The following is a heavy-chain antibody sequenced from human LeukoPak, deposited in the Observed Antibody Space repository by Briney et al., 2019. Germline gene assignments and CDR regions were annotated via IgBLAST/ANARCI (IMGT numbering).Heavy chain of an antibody. J-gene: IGHJ4*02. CDR2: INHSGST. V-gene: IGHV4-34*01. D-gene: IGHD2-15*01. CDR1: GGSFSGYY. Sequence: PSETLSLTCAVYGGSFSGYYWSWIRQPPGKGLEWIGEINHSGSTNYNPSLKSRVTISVDTSKNQFSLKLSSVTAADTAVYYCARGPVVVVVAAYYFDYWGQGTLVTVSS. CDR3: ARGPVVVVVAAYYFDY.